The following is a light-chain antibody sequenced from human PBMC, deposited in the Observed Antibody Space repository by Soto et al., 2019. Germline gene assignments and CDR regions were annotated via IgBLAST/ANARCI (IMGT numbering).Light chain of an antibody. Sequence: EIVLTQSPGTLSLSPGERATLSCRASQSVSSNYLAWYQQKPGQAPRLLIYGASSRATGIPDRFSGSGAGTDFTLTISRREPEDFAVYYCQQYGSSPQTFGQGTRLDIK. J-gene: IGKJ5*01. CDR2: GAS. CDR1: QSVSSNY. V-gene: IGKV3-20*01. CDR3: QQYGSSPQT.